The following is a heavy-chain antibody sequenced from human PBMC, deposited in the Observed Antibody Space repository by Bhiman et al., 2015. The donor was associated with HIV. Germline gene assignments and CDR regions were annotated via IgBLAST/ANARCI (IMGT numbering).Heavy chain of an antibody. J-gene: IGHJ6*03. V-gene: IGHV3-33*06. CDR2: IWYDGSNK. D-gene: IGHD2-2*01. CDR3: AKDVQPRTYYYYYMDV. Sequence: QVQLVESGGGVVQPGRSLRLSCAASGFTFSSYGMHWVRQAPGKGLEWVAVIWYDGSNKYYADSVKGRFTISRDNSKNTLYLQMNSLRAEDTAVYYCAKDVQPRTYYYYYMDVWGKGTTVTVSS. CDR1: GFTFSSYG.